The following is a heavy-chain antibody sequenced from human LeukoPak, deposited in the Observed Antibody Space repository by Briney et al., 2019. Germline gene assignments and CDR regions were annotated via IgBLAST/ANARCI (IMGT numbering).Heavy chain of an antibody. V-gene: IGHV4-39*01. Sequence: SETLSLTCTVSGGSISSSSYYWGWIRQPPGKGLEWIGSIYYSGSTYYNPSLKSRVTISVDTSKNQFSLKLSSVTAADTAVYYCARLNYIAVAGLQPNYYFDYWGQGTLVTVSS. J-gene: IGHJ4*02. CDR3: ARLNYIAVAGLQPNYYFDY. D-gene: IGHD6-19*01. CDR2: IYYSGST. CDR1: GGSISSSSYY.